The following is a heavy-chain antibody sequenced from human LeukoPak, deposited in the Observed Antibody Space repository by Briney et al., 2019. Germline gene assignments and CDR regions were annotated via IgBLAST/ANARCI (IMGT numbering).Heavy chain of an antibody. Sequence: SETLSLTCTVSGGSISSYYWSWIRQPAGKGLEWIGRIHTSGSTNYNPSLKSRLTMSVDTSKNQFSLELNSVTPADTAVYYCARGGNYWPQWWFDPWGRGTLVSVSS. J-gene: IGHJ5*02. D-gene: IGHD1-26*01. CDR2: IHTSGST. CDR3: ARGGNYWPQWWFDP. V-gene: IGHV4-4*07. CDR1: GGSISSYY.